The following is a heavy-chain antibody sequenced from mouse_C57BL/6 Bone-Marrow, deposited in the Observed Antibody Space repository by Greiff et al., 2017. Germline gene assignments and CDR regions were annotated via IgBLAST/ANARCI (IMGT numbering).Heavy chain of an antibody. V-gene: IGHV1-39*01. J-gene: IGHJ4*01. Sequence: EVQLQQSGPELVKPGASVKISCKASGYSFTDYNMNWVKQSNGKSLEWIGVINPNYGTTSYNQKFKGKATLTSDTSSSTAYMQLSSLTSEDSAIYFCASRKIYGYAMDYWGQGTSVTVSS. CDR3: ASRKIYGYAMDY. CDR1: GYSFTDYN. CDR2: INPNYGTT. D-gene: IGHD1-1*01.